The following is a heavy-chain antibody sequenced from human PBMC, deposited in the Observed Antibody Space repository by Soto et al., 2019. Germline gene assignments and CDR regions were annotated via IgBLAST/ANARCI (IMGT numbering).Heavy chain of an antibody. Sequence: GGSLRLSCAASGFTFSSYSMNWVRQAPGKGLEWVYYIISSSSTISYSDSVKGRFTISSDNAKNSLYLQMNSLGDEETAVYYCARVEPPSLEWLFHPWGQGTLVTVSS. J-gene: IGHJ5*02. CDR2: IISSSSTI. V-gene: IGHV3-48*02. CDR3: ARVEPPSLEWLFHP. CDR1: GFTFSSYS. D-gene: IGHD3-3*01.